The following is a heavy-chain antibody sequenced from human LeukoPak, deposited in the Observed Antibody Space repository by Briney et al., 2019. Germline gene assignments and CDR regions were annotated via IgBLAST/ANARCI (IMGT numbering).Heavy chain of an antibody. D-gene: IGHD4-23*01. CDR1: ETSISRSYYY. J-gene: IGHJ2*01. CDR3: ARASGGNSYWYFDL. CDR2: IYYSGST. Sequence: SETLSLTCSISETSISRSYYYWGWIRQPPGKGLEWIGYIYYSGSTYYNPSLKSRVTISVDTSKNQFSLKLSSVTAADTAVYYCARASGGNSYWYFDLWGRGTLVTVSS. V-gene: IGHV4-30-4*08.